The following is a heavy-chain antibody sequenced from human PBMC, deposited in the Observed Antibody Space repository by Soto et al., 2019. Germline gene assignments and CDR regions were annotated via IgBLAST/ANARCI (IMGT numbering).Heavy chain of an antibody. D-gene: IGHD6-13*01. V-gene: IGHV1-69*13. Sequence: SVKVSCKASGGTFSSYAISWVRQAPGQGLEWMGGIIPIFGTANYAQKFQGRVTITADESTSTAYMELSSLRSEDTAVYYCARARQQLASYYCVYGMDVWGQGTTVTVSS. CDR2: IIPIFGTA. J-gene: IGHJ6*02. CDR3: ARARQQLASYYCVYGMDV. CDR1: GGTFSSYA.